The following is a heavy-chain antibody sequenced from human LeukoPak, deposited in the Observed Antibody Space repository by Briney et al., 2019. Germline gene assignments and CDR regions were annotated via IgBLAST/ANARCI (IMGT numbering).Heavy chain of an antibody. D-gene: IGHD6-13*01. V-gene: IGHV3-23*01. CDR1: GFTFSSYA. J-gene: IGHJ6*04. CDR3: ARKGVAADV. CDR2: ISGSGGST. Sequence: GGSLRLSCAASGFTFSSYAMSWVRQAPGKGLEWVSAISGSGGSTYYADSVKGRFTISRDNAKNSLYLQMNSLRAEDTAVYYCARKGVAADVWGKGTTVTVSS.